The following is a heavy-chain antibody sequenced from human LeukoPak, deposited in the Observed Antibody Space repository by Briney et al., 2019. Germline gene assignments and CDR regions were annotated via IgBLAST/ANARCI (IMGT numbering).Heavy chain of an antibody. D-gene: IGHD5-24*01. CDR2: FYYSGST. J-gene: IGHJ6*03. CDR1: GGSISSYY. V-gene: IGHV4-59*01. CDR3: ARVDGRDGYNYDYYYYMDV. Sequence: PSETLSLTCTVSGGSISSYYWSWLRQPPGKGLEWIGYFYYSGSTNYNPSLKSRVTISVDTSKNQFSLKLSSVTAADTAVYYCARVDGRDGYNYDYYYYMDVWGKGTTVTVSS.